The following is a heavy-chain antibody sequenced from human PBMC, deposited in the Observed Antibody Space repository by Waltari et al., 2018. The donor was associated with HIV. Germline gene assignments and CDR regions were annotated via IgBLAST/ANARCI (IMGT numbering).Heavy chain of an antibody. CDR3: ARNLDT. V-gene: IGHV4-4*02. J-gene: IGHJ5*02. CDR1: SGSIKSGSW. CDR2: MAVSGYT. Sequence: QVQLQESGPGLVKPSGSLFLTCGVSSGSIKSGSWWSWVRQPPGQGLEWLGEMAVSGYTNYSPSFNGPVSMSIDKSKNQLSLTLRSMTAADTAIYYCARNLDTWGQGTLVTVSS.